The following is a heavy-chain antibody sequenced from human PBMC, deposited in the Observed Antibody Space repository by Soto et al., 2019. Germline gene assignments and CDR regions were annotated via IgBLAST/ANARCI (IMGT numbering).Heavy chain of an antibody. D-gene: IGHD1-26*01. J-gene: IGHJ6*02. CDR3: ARHYVERYSGSSRRWPYYYYYYGMDV. CDR1: GGSISSSSYY. CDR2: IYYSGST. Sequence: QLQLQESGPGLVKPSETLSLTCTVSGGSISSSSYYWGWIRQPPGKGLEWIGSIYYSGSTYYNPSLKSRFTISVDTSKNQFSLKLGSVTAADTAVYYCARHYVERYSGSSRRWPYYYYYYGMDVWGQGTTVTVSS. V-gene: IGHV4-39*01.